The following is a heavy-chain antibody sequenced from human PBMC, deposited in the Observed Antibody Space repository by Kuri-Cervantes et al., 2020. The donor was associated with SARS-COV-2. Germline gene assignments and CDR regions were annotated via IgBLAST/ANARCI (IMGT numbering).Heavy chain of an antibody. CDR3: ARGYCSGGSCYSEDYFDY. Sequence: GGSLRLSCKGSGYTFTSYWIGWVRQMPGKGLEWMGIIYPGDSDTRYSPSFQGQVTISADKSISTAYLQWSSLKASDTAMYYCARGYCSGGSCYSEDYFDYWGQGTLVTDSS. V-gene: IGHV5-51*01. CDR2: IYPGDSDT. D-gene: IGHD2-15*01. CDR1: GYTFTSYW. J-gene: IGHJ4*02.